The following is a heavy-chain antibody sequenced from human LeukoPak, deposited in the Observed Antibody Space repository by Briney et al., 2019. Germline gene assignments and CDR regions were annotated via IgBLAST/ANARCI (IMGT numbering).Heavy chain of an antibody. CDR3: ARGRITMVRGAYFDY. CDR2: ISYDGSNK. J-gene: IGHJ4*02. D-gene: IGHD3-10*01. V-gene: IGHV3-30*04. CDR1: GFTFSSYA. Sequence: PGRSLRLSCAASGFTFSSYAMHWVRQAPGKGLEWVAVISYDGSNKYYADSVKGRFTISRDNAKNSLYLQMNSLRAEDTAVYYCARGRITMVRGAYFDYWGQGTLVTVSS.